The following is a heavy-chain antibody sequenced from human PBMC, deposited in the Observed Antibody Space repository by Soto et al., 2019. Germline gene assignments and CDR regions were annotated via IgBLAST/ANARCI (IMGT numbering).Heavy chain of an antibody. J-gene: IGHJ6*02. CDR3: AREDADTAMVGGLDV. D-gene: IGHD5-18*01. CDR1: GYTFTSYA. CDR2: INAGNGNT. V-gene: IGHV1-3*01. Sequence: ASVKVSCKASGYTFTSYAMHWVRQAPGQRLEWMGWINAGNGNTKYSQKFQGRVTITRDTSASTAYMELSSLRSEDTAVYYCAREDADTAMVGGLDVWGQGTTVTVSS.